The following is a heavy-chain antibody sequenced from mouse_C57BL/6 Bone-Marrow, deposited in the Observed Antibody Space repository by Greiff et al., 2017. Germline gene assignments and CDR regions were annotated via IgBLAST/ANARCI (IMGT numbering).Heavy chain of an antibody. CDR2: IRSKSNNYAT. CDR1: GFSFNTYA. V-gene: IGHV10-1*01. D-gene: IGHD2-5*01. CDR3: VRHGYSNYGGIFFYYAMDY. Sequence: EVQLVESGGGLVQPKGSLKLSCAASGFSFNTYAMNWVRQAPGKGLEWVARIRSKSNNYATYYADSVKDRFTISRDDSESMLYLQMNNLKTEDTAMYYCVRHGYSNYGGIFFYYAMDYWGQGTSVTVSS. J-gene: IGHJ4*01.